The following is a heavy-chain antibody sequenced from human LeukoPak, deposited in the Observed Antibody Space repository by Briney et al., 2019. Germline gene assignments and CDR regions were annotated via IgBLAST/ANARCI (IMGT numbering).Heavy chain of an antibody. CDR1: GYFFTTYW. D-gene: IGHD6-13*01. Sequence: GESLKISCKGSGYFFTTYWIGWVRQVPGKGLELMGIIYPGDSDTRYSPSFQGQVTISADKSISTAYLQWSSLKASDSGIYYCGRQGVVVSAGTKRWYFDVWGRGTLVTVSS. CDR2: IYPGDSDT. J-gene: IGHJ2*01. CDR3: GRQGVVVSAGTKRWYFDV. V-gene: IGHV5-51*01.